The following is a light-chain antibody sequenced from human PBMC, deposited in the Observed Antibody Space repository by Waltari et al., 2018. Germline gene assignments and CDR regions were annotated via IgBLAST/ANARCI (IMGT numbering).Light chain of an antibody. V-gene: IGLV1-36*01. CDR3: AARDDSLSGVV. J-gene: IGLJ2*01. CDR2: YDD. Sequence: QSVLTQPPSVSEAPRQRVTISCSGSSSNIGNNAVNWYQQLPGKAPKLLIYYDDLLPSGVSDRFSGSKSGTSASLAISGLQSEDEADYYCAARDDSLSGVVFGGGTKLTVL. CDR1: SSNIGNNA.